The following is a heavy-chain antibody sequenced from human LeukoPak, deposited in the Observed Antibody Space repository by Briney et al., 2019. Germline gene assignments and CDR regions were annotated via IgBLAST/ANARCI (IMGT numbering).Heavy chain of an antibody. D-gene: IGHD1-26*01. Sequence: GASVKVSCKVSGYSFTSNYIHWVRQAPGQGLEWMGGIIPIFGTANYAQKFQGRVTITADESTSTAYMELSSLRSEDTAVYYCAKTPDPIVGATPFDYWGQGTLVTVSS. CDR2: IIPIFGTA. CDR3: AKTPDPIVGATPFDY. J-gene: IGHJ4*02. CDR1: GYSFTSNY. V-gene: IGHV1-69*13.